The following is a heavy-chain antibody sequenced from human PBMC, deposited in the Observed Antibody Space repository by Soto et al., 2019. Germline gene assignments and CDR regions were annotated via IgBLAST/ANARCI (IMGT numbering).Heavy chain of an antibody. CDR2: ISAYNGNT. Sequence: ASVKVSCKASGYTFTSYGISWVRQAPGQGLEWMGWISAYNGNTNYAQKLQGRVTMTTDTSTSTAYMELRSLRSDDTAVYYCAREAPPGYCTNGVCVVGAASYMDVWGKGTTVTVSS. CDR3: AREAPPGYCTNGVCVVGAASYMDV. V-gene: IGHV1-18*01. CDR1: GYTFTSYG. D-gene: IGHD2-8*01. J-gene: IGHJ6*03.